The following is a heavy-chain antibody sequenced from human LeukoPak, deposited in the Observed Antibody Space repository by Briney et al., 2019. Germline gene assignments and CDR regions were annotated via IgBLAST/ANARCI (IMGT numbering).Heavy chain of an antibody. D-gene: IGHD3-10*01. CDR1: GVSISSYY. CDR3: ASEEAMVRGANAFDI. V-gene: IGHV4-59*01. Sequence: SETLSLTCTVSGVSISSYYWSWIRQPPGKGLEWIGFIYYSGSTNYNPSLKSRVTVSVDTSKNQFSLMLSSVTAADTAVYYCASEEAMVRGANAFDIWGQGTMVTVSS. CDR2: IYYSGST. J-gene: IGHJ3*02.